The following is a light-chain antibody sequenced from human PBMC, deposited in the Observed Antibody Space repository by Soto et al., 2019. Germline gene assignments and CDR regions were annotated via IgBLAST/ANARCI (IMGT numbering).Light chain of an antibody. CDR3: TSWTTSTTMI. J-gene: IGLJ2*01. CDR1: SREIDAYNF. Sequence: QSALTQPASVSGSPGQSITISCTGTSREIDAYNFVSWYQQHPGKAPKLMLYDVNIRPSGVSNRFSGSKSGNTASLTISGLQAEDEADYYCTSWTTSTTMIFGGGTKVTVL. V-gene: IGLV2-14*03. CDR2: DVN.